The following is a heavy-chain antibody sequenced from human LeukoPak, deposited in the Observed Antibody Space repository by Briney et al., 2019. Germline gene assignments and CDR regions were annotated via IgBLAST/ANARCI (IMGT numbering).Heavy chain of an antibody. CDR1: GFTFSIYA. CDR3: AKDKEYCSGGSCYSDAFDI. D-gene: IGHD2-15*01. CDR2: ISGSGGST. V-gene: IGHV3-23*01. J-gene: IGHJ3*02. Sequence: GGSLRLSCAAYGFTFSIYAMSWVRQAPGKGLEWVSAISGSGGSTYCADSVKGRFTISRDNSKNTLYLQMNSLRAEDTAVYYCAKDKEYCSGGSCYSDAFDIWGQGTMVTVSS.